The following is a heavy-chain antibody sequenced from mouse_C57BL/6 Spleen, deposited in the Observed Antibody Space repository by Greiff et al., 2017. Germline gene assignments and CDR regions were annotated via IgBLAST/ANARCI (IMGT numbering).Heavy chain of an antibody. V-gene: IGHV7-3*01. CDR2: IRNKANGYTT. J-gene: IGHJ4*01. CDR1: GFTFTDYY. D-gene: IGHD1-1*02. Sequence: EVQRVESGGGLVQPGGSLSLSCAASGFTFTDYYMSWVRQPPGKALEWLGFIRNKANGYTTEYSASVKGRFTISRDNSQSILYLQMNALRAEDSATYYCARPMASYAMDYWGQGTSVTVSS. CDR3: ARPMASYAMDY.